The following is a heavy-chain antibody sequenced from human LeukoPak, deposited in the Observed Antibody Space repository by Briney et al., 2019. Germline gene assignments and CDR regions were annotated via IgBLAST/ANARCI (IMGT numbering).Heavy chain of an antibody. D-gene: IGHD2-8*01. CDR3: ARAQKWLPGAFDI. J-gene: IGHJ3*02. CDR2: ISSSGSTI. Sequence: GGSLRLSCAASGFTFSDHYMSWIRQAPGKGLERVSYISSSGSTIYYADSVKGRFTISRDNAKNSLYLQMNSLRAEDTAVYYCARAQKWLPGAFDIWGQGTMVTVFS. CDR1: GFTFSDHY. V-gene: IGHV3-11*04.